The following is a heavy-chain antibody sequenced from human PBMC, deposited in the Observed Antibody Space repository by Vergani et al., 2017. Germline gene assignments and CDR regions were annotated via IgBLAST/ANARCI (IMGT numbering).Heavy chain of an antibody. CDR1: GSTVSGNY. Sequence: ELQLVESGGGLVQPGGSLRLSCAASGSTVSGNYMTWGRQAPGNGLELVSHIYSGDETYYADTLKCRVTISRDTSKNTLHLQINNLRVEDTAVYYCARGNYSGSGTYVDPWRQGTLVTVSS. V-gene: IGHV3-66*02. J-gene: IGHJ5*02. CDR2: IYSGDET. D-gene: IGHD3-10*01. CDR3: ARGNYSGSGTYVDP.